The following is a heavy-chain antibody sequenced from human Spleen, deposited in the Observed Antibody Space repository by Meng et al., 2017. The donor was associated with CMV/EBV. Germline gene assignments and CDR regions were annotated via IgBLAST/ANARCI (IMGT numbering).Heavy chain of an antibody. CDR3: AKDFGAVGATGTFDY. J-gene: IGHJ4*02. D-gene: IGHD1-26*01. CDR1: GFTFDDYA. Sequence: GGSLRLSCAASGFTFDDYAMHWVRQAPGKGLEWVSGISWNSGSIGYADSVKGRFTISRDNAKNSLYLQMNSLRAEDMALYYCAKDFGAVGATGTFDYWGQGTLVTVSS. V-gene: IGHV3-9*03. CDR2: ISWNSGSI.